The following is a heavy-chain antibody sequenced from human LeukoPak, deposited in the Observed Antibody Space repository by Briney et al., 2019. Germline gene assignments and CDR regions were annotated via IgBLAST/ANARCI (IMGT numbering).Heavy chain of an antibody. V-gene: IGHV3-23*01. CDR1: GFTFRSYA. J-gene: IGHJ4*02. Sequence: GGSLRLSHAASGFTFRSYAVSWVRQAPGKGLEWVSAISGSGGSTYYADSVKGRFTIYRDNSKNTLYLQMNSLRAEDTAVYYCAKVKCTISHLYSGQGTLVTVSS. CDR2: ISGSGGST. CDR3: AKVKCTISHLY. D-gene: IGHD2-2*01.